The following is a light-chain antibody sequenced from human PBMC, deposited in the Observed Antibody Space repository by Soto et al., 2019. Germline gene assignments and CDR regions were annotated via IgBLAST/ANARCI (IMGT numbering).Light chain of an antibody. J-gene: IGKJ4*01. Sequence: EIVMTQSPATLSVSPGERATLSCRASQSVSSNLGWYQQKPGQAPRLLIYGASTRATGIPARFSGSGSGTEFTLTISSLQSEDFAVYYCQQYNNFPLTFGGGTKVEIK. CDR1: QSVSSN. V-gene: IGKV3-15*01. CDR2: GAS. CDR3: QQYNNFPLT.